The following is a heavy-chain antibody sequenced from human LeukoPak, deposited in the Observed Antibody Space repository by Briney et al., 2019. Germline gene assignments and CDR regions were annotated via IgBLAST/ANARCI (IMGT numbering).Heavy chain of an antibody. J-gene: IGHJ6*02. CDR1: GYTLTELS. D-gene: IGHD2-2*01. CDR3: ATSPRVVPAAMRVYYYYYGMDV. Sequence: AASVKVSCKVSGYTLTELSMHWVRQAPGKGLEWMGGFDPEDGETIYAQKFQGRVTMTEDTSTDTAYMELSSLRSDDTAVYYCATSPRVVPAAMRVYYYYYGMDVWGQGTTVTVSS. CDR2: FDPEDGET. V-gene: IGHV1-24*01.